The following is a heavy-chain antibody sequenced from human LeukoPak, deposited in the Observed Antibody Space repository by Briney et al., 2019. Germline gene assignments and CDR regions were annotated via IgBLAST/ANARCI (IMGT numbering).Heavy chain of an antibody. CDR3: ARDLPRGLVDY. J-gene: IGHJ4*02. V-gene: IGHV3-7*03. D-gene: IGHD1-26*01. Sequence: GSLRLSCAACGFTFIKYWMSWVGQAAGKGREWVAHIKQDGSEKYYVDSVKGRFTISRDNAKNSLYLQRNSLSAEDTAVYYCARDLPRGLVDYWGQGTLVTVSS. CDR2: IKQDGSEK. CDR1: GFTFIKYW.